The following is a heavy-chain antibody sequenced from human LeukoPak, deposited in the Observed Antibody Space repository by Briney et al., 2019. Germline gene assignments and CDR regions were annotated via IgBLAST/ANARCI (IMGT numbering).Heavy chain of an antibody. CDR3: ARVMTTVTTLVRANWFDP. D-gene: IGHD4-17*01. Sequence: ASVKVSCKASGGTFSSYAISWVRQAPGQGLEWMGRIIPILGIANYAQKFQGRVTITADKSTSTAYMELSSLRSEDTAVYYCARVMTTVTTLVRANWFDPWGQGTLVTVSS. CDR2: IIPILGIA. CDR1: GGTFSSYA. V-gene: IGHV1-69*04. J-gene: IGHJ5*02.